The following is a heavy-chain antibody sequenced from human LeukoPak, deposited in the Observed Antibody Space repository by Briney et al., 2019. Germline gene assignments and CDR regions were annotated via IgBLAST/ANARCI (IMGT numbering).Heavy chain of an antibody. D-gene: IGHD2-2*01. CDR3: ARALQCSSASCYRDYYCGMDV. Sequence: SETLSLTCAVYGGSFSGYYWSWIRQPPGKGLEWIGEINHSGSTNCNPSLKSRVTISVDTSKNQFSLNLSSVTAADTAVYYCARALQCSSASCYRDYYCGMDVWDQGTAATVSS. V-gene: IGHV4-34*01. CDR1: GGSFSGYY. CDR2: INHSGST. J-gene: IGHJ6*02.